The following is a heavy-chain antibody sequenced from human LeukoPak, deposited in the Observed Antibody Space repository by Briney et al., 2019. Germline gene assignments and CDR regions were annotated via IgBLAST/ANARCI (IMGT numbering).Heavy chain of an antibody. CDR1: GCTVSSNY. CDR3: ARDRVRLSNYYYYYGMDV. Sequence: GGSLRLSCAGSGCTVSSNYMSWVRQAPGKGLEWVSVIYSGGSTYYADSVKGRFTISRDNSKNTLYPQMNSLRAEDTAVYYCARDRVRLSNYYYYYGMDVWGQGTTVTVSS. D-gene: IGHD3-10*01. J-gene: IGHJ6*02. V-gene: IGHV3-53*01. CDR2: IYSGGST.